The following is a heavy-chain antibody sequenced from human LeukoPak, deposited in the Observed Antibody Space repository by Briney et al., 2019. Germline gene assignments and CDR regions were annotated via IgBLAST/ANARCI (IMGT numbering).Heavy chain of an antibody. J-gene: IGHJ3*02. D-gene: IGHD3-22*01. CDR3: ARVTSYYYDSSGYYGARGAFDI. V-gene: IGHV3-30*03. CDR2: MANDGRNR. CDR1: GFTFSSYG. Sequence: GGSLRLSCAPSGFTFSSYGMHWVRQAPGKGLEWVAVMANDGRNRYYVDSVKGRFTISRDNSKNSLYLQMNSLRDEDTAVYYCARVTSYYYDSSGYYGARGAFDIWGQGTMVTVSS.